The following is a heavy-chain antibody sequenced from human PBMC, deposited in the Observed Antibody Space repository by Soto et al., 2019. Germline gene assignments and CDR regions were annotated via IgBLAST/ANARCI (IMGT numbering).Heavy chain of an antibody. J-gene: IGHJ5*02. CDR3: ARDLAGYGDYLYNWFDP. V-gene: IGHV1-18*01. Sequence: ASVKVSCKASGYTFTSYGISWVRQAPGQGLEWMGWISAYNGNTNYAQKLQGRVTMTTDTSTSTAYMELRSLRSDDTAVNYCARDLAGYGDYLYNWFDPWGQGTLVTVSS. CDR2: ISAYNGNT. D-gene: IGHD4-17*01. CDR1: GYTFTSYG.